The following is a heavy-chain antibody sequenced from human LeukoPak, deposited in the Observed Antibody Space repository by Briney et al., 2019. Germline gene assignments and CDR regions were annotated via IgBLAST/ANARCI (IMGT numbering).Heavy chain of an antibody. V-gene: IGHV1-2*02. CDR1: GYTFTGYY. D-gene: IGHD2-15*01. CDR2: INPNSGGT. Sequence: ASVKVSCKASGYTFTGYYMHWVRQAPGQGLEWMGWINPNSGGTNYAQKFQGRVTMTRDTSISTAYMELSRLRSDDTAVYYCARGRPSDIVVVVAARRPIDYWGQGTLVTVSS. CDR3: ARGRPSDIVVVVAARRPIDY. J-gene: IGHJ4*02.